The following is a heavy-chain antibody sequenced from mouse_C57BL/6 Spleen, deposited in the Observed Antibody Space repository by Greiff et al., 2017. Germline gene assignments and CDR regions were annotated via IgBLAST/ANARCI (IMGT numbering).Heavy chain of an antibody. CDR3: ASEGYQGAMDY. CDR1: GYTFTDYN. D-gene: IGHD2-3*01. Sequence: VQLKESGPELVKPGASVKIPCKASGYTFTDYNMDWVKQSHGKSLEWIGDINPNNGGTIYNQKFKGKATLTVDKSSSTAYMELRSLTSEDTAVYYCASEGYQGAMDYWGQGTSVTVSS. V-gene: IGHV1-18*01. CDR2: INPNNGGT. J-gene: IGHJ4*01.